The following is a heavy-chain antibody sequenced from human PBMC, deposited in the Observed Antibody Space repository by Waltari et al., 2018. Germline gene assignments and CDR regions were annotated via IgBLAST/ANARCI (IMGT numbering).Heavy chain of an antibody. D-gene: IGHD2-2*01. CDR1: GYSISGNYW. Sequence: QVQLKESGQGLVKPSGTLSLTCAVSGYSISGNYWWSWVRQSPEKGLEWIGQVHHSGKTHYNPSLQSRVAISLDKPKNHFSLNLNSVTAADTAIYYCAGDRAIGLFFDYWGRGTLVTVSS. V-gene: IGHV4-4*02. J-gene: IGHJ4*02. CDR2: VHHSGKT. CDR3: AGDRAIGLFFDY.